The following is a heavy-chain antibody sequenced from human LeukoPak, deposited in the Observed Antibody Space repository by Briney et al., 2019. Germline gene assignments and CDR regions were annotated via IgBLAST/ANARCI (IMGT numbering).Heavy chain of an antibody. Sequence: SETLSLTCAVPGGSISSSNWWSWVRQPPGKGLEWIGEIYHSGSTNYNPSLKSRVTISVDKSKNRFSLKLSSVTAADTAVYYCARDLKGYSSGWSVFDYWGQGTLVTVSS. V-gene: IGHV4-4*02. CDR1: GGSISSSNW. CDR3: ARDLKGYSSGWSVFDY. D-gene: IGHD6-19*01. CDR2: IYHSGST. J-gene: IGHJ4*02.